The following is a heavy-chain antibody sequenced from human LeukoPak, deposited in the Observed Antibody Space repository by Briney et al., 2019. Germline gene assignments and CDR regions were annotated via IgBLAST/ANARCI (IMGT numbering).Heavy chain of an antibody. CDR2: INPNSGGT. V-gene: IGHV1-2*02. J-gene: IGHJ5*02. Sequence: ASVKVSCKASGYTFTGYYMHWVRQAPGQGLEWMGWINPNSGGTNYAQKFQGRVTMTRDTSISTAYMELSRLRSDDTAVYYCARAYGSGFNEFDPWGQGTLVTVSS. CDR1: GYTFTGYY. CDR3: ARAYGSGFNEFDP. D-gene: IGHD3-10*01.